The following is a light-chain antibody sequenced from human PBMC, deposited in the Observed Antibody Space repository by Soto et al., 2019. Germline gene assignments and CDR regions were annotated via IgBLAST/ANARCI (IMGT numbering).Light chain of an antibody. J-gene: IGLJ1*01. CDR3: SSYTSSSTLV. V-gene: IGLV2-14*01. CDR1: SSDVGGYNY. Sequence: SALTQPASVSGSPGQAITISCTGTSSDVGGYNYVSWYQQYPGKVPKLLIYEVSNRPSGVSNRFSGSKSGNTASLTISGLQAEDEADYYCSSYTSSSTLVFGTGTKLTVL. CDR2: EVS.